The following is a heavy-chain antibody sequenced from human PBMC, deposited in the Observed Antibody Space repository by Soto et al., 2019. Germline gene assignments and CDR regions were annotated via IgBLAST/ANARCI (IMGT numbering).Heavy chain of an antibody. CDR2: IYYSGST. Sequence: QVQLQESGPGLVKPSQTLSLTCTVSGGSISSGGYYWSWIRQHPGKGLEWIGYIYYSGSTYYNPSLKSRVTISVDTSKNQFSLKLSSVTAADTAVYYCARDIFAVRGVSFPTAYGMDVWGQGTTVTVSS. V-gene: IGHV4-31*03. J-gene: IGHJ6*02. D-gene: IGHD3-10*01. CDR1: GGSISSGGYY. CDR3: ARDIFAVRGVSFPTAYGMDV.